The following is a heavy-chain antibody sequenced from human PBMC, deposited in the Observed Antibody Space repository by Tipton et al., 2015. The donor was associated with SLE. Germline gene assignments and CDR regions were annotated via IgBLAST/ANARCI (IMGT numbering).Heavy chain of an antibody. CDR1: GYSISSGYY. Sequence: TLSLTCAVSGYSISSGYYWGWIRQPPGKGLEWIGRIYYSGSPYYNPSLKSRITISVDTSKNQLSLKLNSVTAADTAVYYCARRGVGAIYWYFDLWGRGTLVTVSS. CDR2: IYYSGSP. D-gene: IGHD1-26*01. J-gene: IGHJ2*01. CDR3: ARRGVGAIYWYFDL. V-gene: IGHV4-38-2*01.